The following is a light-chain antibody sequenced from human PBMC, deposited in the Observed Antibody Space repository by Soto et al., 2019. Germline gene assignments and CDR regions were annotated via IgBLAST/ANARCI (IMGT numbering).Light chain of an antibody. V-gene: IGLV2-14*01. Sequence: QSVLTQPASVSGSPGQSITISCTGTSSDVGGYKFVSWYQQHPGKAPKLMIYEVSNRPSGVSSSFSGSKSGNTASLTISGLQAEDEADYYCGSYTGSSYVFGPGTKLTVL. J-gene: IGLJ1*01. CDR1: SSDVGGYKF. CDR3: GSYTGSSYV. CDR2: EVS.